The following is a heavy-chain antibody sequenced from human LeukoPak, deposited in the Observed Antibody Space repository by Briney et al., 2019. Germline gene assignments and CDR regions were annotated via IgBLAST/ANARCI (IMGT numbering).Heavy chain of an antibody. J-gene: IGHJ4*02. CDR2: IYTSGST. CDR1: GGSISSGSYY. V-gene: IGHV4-61*02. Sequence: KTSETLSLTCTVSGGSISSGSYYWSWIRQPAGKGLEWIGRIYTSGSTNYNPSLKSRVTISVDTSKNQFSLKLSSVTAADTAVYYCAAETRYYDSSGPPDYWGQGTLVTVSS. D-gene: IGHD3-22*01. CDR3: AAETRYYDSSGPPDY.